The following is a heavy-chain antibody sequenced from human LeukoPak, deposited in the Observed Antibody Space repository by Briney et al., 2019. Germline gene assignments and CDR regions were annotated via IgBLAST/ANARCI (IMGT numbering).Heavy chain of an antibody. CDR2: ISDSGGST. CDR1: GFTFSSYG. CDR3: ARAKPKNMVRGLIMRRESRYYFDY. V-gene: IGHV3-23*01. D-gene: IGHD3-10*01. Sequence: GGSLRLSCAASGFTFSSYGMSWVRQAPGKGLEWVSAISDSGGSTYYADSVKGRFTISRDNSKNTLYLQMNSLRAEDTAVYYCARAKPKNMVRGLIMRRESRYYFDYWGQGTLVTVSS. J-gene: IGHJ4*02.